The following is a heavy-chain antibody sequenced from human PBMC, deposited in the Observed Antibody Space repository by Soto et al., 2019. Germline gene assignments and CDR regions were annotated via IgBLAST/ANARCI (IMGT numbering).Heavy chain of an antibody. Sequence: QVQLAQSEAEVKKPGASVKVSCQASGYSFTGYYIHWVRQAPGQGLQWMGWINPKNGGTRFEQRFQDRVSMTRDQTLNTTYMELSRLTSDDTAVYYCARGGGQTYYYYPLDAWGQGTTVTVSS. CDR2: INPKNGGT. V-gene: IGHV1-2*02. CDR1: GYSFTGYY. D-gene: IGHD3-16*01. CDR3: ARGGGQTYYYYPLDA. J-gene: IGHJ6*02.